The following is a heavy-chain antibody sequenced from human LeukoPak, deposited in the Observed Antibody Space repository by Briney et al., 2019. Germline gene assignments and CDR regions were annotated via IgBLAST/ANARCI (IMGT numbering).Heavy chain of an antibody. Sequence: PGGSLRLSCAASGFTFSNYAMSWVRQAPGRGLEWVSAINGSGESTYYADSVKGRFTISRDNSKNTLHLQMNSLRAEDTAVYHCARQLGYCSDGSCYFDYWGQGTLVTVSS. CDR2: INGSGEST. CDR1: GFTFSNYA. CDR3: ARQLGYCSDGSCYFDY. D-gene: IGHD2-15*01. V-gene: IGHV3-23*01. J-gene: IGHJ4*02.